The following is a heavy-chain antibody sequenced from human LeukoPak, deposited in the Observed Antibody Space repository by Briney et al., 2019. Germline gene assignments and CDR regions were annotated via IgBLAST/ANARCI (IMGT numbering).Heavy chain of an antibody. J-gene: IGHJ4*02. V-gene: IGHV3-NL1*01. CDR2: IISGGTTT. CDR3: ARREVTRTVATSPFDY. CDR1: GFTFRNYG. D-gene: IGHD1-20*01. Sequence: GGTLRLSCAASGFTFRNYGMAWVRQAPGKGLEWVSSIISGGTTTYYADSVKGRFTISRDNSKNTLYLQMNSLRAEDTAVYYCARREVTRTVATSPFDYWGQGTLVTVSS.